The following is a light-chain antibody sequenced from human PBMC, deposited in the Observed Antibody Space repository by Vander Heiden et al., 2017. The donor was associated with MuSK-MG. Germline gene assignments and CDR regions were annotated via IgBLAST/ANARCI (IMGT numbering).Light chain of an antibody. V-gene: IGKV3-20*01. J-gene: IGKJ1*01. CDR3: QNYGT. Sequence: ELVLTQSPGTLSVFPGERATLSCRASHSVSSSYLVWYQQKPGQAPRLLMYGASIRPAGIPDRFTGRASGTDFTLTISRVEPEDFAVYFCQNYGTFGQGTRVEIK. CDR1: HSVSSSY. CDR2: GAS.